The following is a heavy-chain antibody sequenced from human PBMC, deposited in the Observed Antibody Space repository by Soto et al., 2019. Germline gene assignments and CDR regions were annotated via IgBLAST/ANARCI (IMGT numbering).Heavy chain of an antibody. V-gene: IGHV3-11*01. CDR3: ARERYCSGVTCYNAFDI. J-gene: IGHJ3*02. CDR1: GFTFSDYY. D-gene: IGHD2-15*01. CDR2: ISSSGSAI. Sequence: QVRLVESGGGLVKPGGSLRLSCAASGFTFSDYYMRWVRQAPGKGLEWISYISSSGSAIYYADSVKGRFTISRDNAKNSLYLQMNSLRAEDTAVYHCARERYCSGVTCYNAFDIWGQGTMVTVSS.